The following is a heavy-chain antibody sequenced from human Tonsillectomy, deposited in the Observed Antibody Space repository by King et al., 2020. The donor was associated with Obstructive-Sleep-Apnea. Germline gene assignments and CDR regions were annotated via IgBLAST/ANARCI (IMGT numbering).Heavy chain of an antibody. CDR1: GCSISSYY. Sequence: VQLQESGPGLVKPSETLSLTCTVSGCSISSYYWSWMRQPPGKGLEWIGYIYYSGSTNYNPSLKSRVTISVDTSKNQFSLRLSSVTAADTAVDYCWSGRGGGEDWFDPWGQGTLVTVSS. V-gene: IGHV4-59*01. CDR2: IYYSGST. J-gene: IGHJ5*02. D-gene: IGHD1-26*01. CDR3: WSGRGGGEDWFDP.